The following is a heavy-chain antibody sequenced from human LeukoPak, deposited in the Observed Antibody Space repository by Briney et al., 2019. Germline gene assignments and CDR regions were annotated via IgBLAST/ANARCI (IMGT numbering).Heavy chain of an antibody. V-gene: IGHV1-2*02. CDR3: ASAYSGYDPEGFDY. J-gene: IGHJ4*02. CDR2: INPNSGGT. D-gene: IGHD5-12*01. Sequence: ASVKVSCKASGYTFTGYYMHWVRQAPGQGLEWMGWINPNSGGTNYAQKFQGRVTTTRDTSISTAYMELSRLRSDDTAVYYCASAYSGYDPEGFDYWGQGTLVTVSS. CDR1: GYTFTGYY.